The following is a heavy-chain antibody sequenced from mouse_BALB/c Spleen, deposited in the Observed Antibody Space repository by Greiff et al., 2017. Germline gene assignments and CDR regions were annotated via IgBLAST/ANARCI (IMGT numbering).Heavy chain of an antibody. CDR1: GFNIKDTY. V-gene: IGHV14-3*02. Sequence: VQLKESGAELVKPGASVKLSCTASGFNIKDTYMHWVKQRPEQGLEWIGRIDPANGNTKYDPKFQGKATITADTSSNTAYLQLSSLTSEDTAVYYCARQYYGSSWYFDVWGAGTTVTVAS. J-gene: IGHJ1*01. D-gene: IGHD1-1*01. CDR2: IDPANGNT. CDR3: ARQYYGSSWYFDV.